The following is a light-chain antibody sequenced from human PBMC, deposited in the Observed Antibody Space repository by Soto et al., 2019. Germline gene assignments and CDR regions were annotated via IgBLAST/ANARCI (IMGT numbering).Light chain of an antibody. CDR1: QGLSSY. Sequence: IQLTQSPSSLSASVGDRVTITCRASQGLSSYLAWYQQKPGKAPKLLIYAASTLQSGVPSRFSGSGSETDFTLTISSLQPGDFATYYCQQVNNYPLTFGGGTKVEI. J-gene: IGKJ4*01. CDR2: AAS. V-gene: IGKV1-9*01. CDR3: QQVNNYPLT.